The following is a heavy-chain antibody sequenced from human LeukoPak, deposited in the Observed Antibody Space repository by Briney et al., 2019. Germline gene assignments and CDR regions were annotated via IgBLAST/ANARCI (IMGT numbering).Heavy chain of an antibody. J-gene: IGHJ1*01. CDR1: GFTFSSYA. CDR2: IYSGGST. V-gene: IGHV3-23*03. CDR3: AKGGFGELVAGAEYFQH. D-gene: IGHD3-10*01. Sequence: GGSLRLSCAASGFTFSSYAMSWVRQAPGKGLEWVSVIYSGGSTYYADSVKGRFTISRDNSKNTLYLQMNSLRAEDTAVYYCAKGGFGELVAGAEYFQHWGQGTLVTVSS.